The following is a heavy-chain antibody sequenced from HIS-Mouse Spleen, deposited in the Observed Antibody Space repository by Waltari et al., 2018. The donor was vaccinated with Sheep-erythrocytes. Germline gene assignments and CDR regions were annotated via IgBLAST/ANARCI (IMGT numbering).Heavy chain of an antibody. D-gene: IGHD5-12*01. V-gene: IGHV3-30*03. CDR2: ISYDGRNK. Sequence: QVQLVESGGGVVQPGRSLRLSCAASGFTFSSYGMHWVRQAPGKGLEWVAVISYDGRNKNYADSVKGRFTISRDNSKNTLYLQMNSLRAEDTAVYYCATSSSGYGDYWGQGTLVTVSS. CDR1: GFTFSSYG. CDR3: ATSSSGYGDY. J-gene: IGHJ4*02.